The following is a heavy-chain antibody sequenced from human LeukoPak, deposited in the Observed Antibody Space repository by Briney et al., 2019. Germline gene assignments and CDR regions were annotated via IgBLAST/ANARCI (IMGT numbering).Heavy chain of an antibody. Sequence: SETLSLTCTVSGGSISSYYWSWIRQPPGKGLEWIGYIYYSGSTNYNPSLNSRVTISVDTSKNQFSLKLSSVTAADTAVYYCARRNWEGSFDYWCQGTLVTVSS. D-gene: IGHD7-27*01. V-gene: IGHV4-59*01. CDR2: IYYSGST. CDR1: GGSISSYY. J-gene: IGHJ4*02. CDR3: ARRNWEGSFDY.